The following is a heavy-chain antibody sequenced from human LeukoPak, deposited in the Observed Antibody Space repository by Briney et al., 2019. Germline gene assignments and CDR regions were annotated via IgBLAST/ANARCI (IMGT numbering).Heavy chain of an antibody. Sequence: GGSLRLSCGASGFTFTSHWMSWVRQAPGKGLEWVSAISGSGRSTYYADSVKGRFTISRDNSKNTLYLQMNSLRAEDTAVYYCAKESAGYNRWFDPWGQGTLVTVSS. CDR1: GFTFTSHW. V-gene: IGHV3-23*01. CDR2: ISGSGRST. J-gene: IGHJ5*02. D-gene: IGHD5-24*01. CDR3: AKESAGYNRWFDP.